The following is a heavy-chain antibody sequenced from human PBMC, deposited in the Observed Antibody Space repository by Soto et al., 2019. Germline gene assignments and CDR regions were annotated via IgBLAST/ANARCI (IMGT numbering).Heavy chain of an antibody. Sequence: GGSLRLSCAASGFMFSTTDMSWVRQAPGKGLEWLTTIEGSGEITYYADSVKGRFTISRDNSKSTVYLQMDSLTADDTAVYFCVKNSGWFNTWGQGTPVTVSS. V-gene: IGHV3-23*01. CDR3: VKNSGWFNT. CDR2: IEGSGEIT. CDR1: GFMFSTTD. D-gene: IGHD3-10*01. J-gene: IGHJ5*02.